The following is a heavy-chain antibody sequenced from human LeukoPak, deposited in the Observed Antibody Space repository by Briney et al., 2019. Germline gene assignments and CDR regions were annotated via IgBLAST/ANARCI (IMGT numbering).Heavy chain of an antibody. CDR3: ARVFQFSHFDY. CDR1: GFTFSTYA. Sequence: PGGSLRLSCAASGFTFSTYAMSWVRQAPGKGLEWIGTIFYSGSTYYNPSLKSRVTISVDSSNNHFSLRLKSVTAADSAIYYCARVFQFSHFDYWGQGTLATVSS. V-gene: IGHV4-38-2*01. CDR2: IFYSGST. J-gene: IGHJ4*02.